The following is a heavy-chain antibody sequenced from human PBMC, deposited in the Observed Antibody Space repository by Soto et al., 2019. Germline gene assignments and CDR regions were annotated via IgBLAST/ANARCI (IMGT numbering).Heavy chain of an antibody. CDR3: TRHAVQYCGGDCYLLPYFDL. CDR2: IRSKANNYAT. J-gene: IGHJ2*01. D-gene: IGHD2-21*02. V-gene: IGHV3-73*02. Sequence: EVQLVESGGGLVQPGGSLKLSCAASGFTFSGSAVHWVRQASGKGLEWVDRIRSKANNYATVYAASVQGRFTISRDDSKNTAYLQMNSLKTEDTAVYYCTRHAVQYCGGDCYLLPYFDLWGRGTLVTVSS. CDR1: GFTFSGSA.